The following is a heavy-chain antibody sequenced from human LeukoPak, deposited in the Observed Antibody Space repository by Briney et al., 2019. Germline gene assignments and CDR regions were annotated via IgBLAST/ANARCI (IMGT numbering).Heavy chain of an antibody. CDR2: ISYDGRNE. Sequence: GGSLRLSCAASGFTFSTFAMHWVRQVPGKGLEWVALISYDGRNEYYADSVKGRFTISRDNSKNTLYLPMNSLRTEDTAVYYCAREIAAGTGLDYWGQGTLVTVSS. CDR3: AREIAAGTGLDY. CDR1: GFTFSTFA. D-gene: IGHD6-13*01. J-gene: IGHJ4*02. V-gene: IGHV3-30*14.